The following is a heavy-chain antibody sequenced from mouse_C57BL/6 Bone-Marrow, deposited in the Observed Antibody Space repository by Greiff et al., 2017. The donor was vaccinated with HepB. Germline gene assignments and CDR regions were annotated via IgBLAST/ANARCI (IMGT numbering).Heavy chain of an antibody. CDR2: IDPENGDT. CDR1: GFNIKDDY. J-gene: IGHJ2*01. V-gene: IGHV14-4*01. Sequence: EVMLVESGAELVRPGASVKLSCTASGFNIKDDYMHWVKQRPEQGLEWIGWIDPENGDTEYASKFQGKATITADTSSNTAYLQLSSLTSEDTAVYYCTSLLNYWCQGTTLTVSS. CDR3: TSLLNY. D-gene: IGHD1-1*01.